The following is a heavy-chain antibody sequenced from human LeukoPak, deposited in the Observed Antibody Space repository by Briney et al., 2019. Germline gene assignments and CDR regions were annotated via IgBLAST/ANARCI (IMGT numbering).Heavy chain of an antibody. CDR1: GFTFADYA. CDR2: VNWNGGTP. D-gene: IGHD2-21*01. CDR3: AKDIQYAPTGHFDY. V-gene: IGHV3-20*04. Sequence: PGGSLRLFCAASGFTFADYAMSWVRQAPGKGLEWVSGVNWNGGTPGYADSVKGRFTISRDNAKNSLYLQMNSLRAEDMALYYCAKDIQYAPTGHFDYWGQGTLVTVSS. J-gene: IGHJ4*02.